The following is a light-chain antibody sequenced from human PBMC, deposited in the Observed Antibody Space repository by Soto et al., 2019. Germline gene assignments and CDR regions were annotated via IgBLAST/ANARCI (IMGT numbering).Light chain of an antibody. CDR2: SNN. J-gene: IGLJ3*02. Sequence: QSAVTQPPSTSGTPGQRVTLSCSGSSSSIGSNTVNWYQQLPGRAPRLLIHSNNQRPSGVPDRFSGSKSGTSASLAISGLQSEDEADYYCGAWDDSLNGPVFGGGTQLTVL. V-gene: IGLV1-44*01. CDR1: SSSIGSNT. CDR3: GAWDDSLNGPV.